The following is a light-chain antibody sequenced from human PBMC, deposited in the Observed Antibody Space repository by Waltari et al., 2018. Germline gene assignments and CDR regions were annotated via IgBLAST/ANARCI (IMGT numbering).Light chain of an antibody. CDR2: RNN. J-gene: IGLJ1*01. V-gene: IGLV10-54*04. CDR1: SNNVGNQG. CDR3: SAWDSSLSAHG. Sequence: QAGLTQPPSVSKGLRQTATLTCTGDSNNVGNQGAAWLQQHQGHPPKLLSYRNNNRPSGISERFSASRSGNTASLTITGLQPEDEADYYCSAWDSSLSAHGFGTGTKVTVL.